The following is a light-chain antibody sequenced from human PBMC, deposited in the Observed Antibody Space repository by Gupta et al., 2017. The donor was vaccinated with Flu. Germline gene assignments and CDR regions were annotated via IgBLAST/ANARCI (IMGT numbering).Light chain of an antibody. J-gene: IGLJ3*02. CDR1: TGPVTNGYY. V-gene: IGLV7-43*01. CDR3: RLYYGGSLWV. CDR2: NTN. Sequence: QTVVTQEPSLPVSPGGAVTLTCASSTGPVTNGYYPTWFQQKPGQAPRSLIYNTNNKHSWTPARFSGSLLGGKAALTLSGVQPEDEAEYYCRLYYGGSLWVFGGGTKVTVL.